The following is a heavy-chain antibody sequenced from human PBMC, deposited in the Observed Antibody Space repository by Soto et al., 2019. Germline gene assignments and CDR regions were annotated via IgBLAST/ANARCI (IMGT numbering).Heavy chain of an antibody. CDR1: GFTFSDYY. CDR3: ALSDRSRWPPFDY. J-gene: IGHJ4*02. CDR2: ISSSGSTI. Sequence: GGSLRLSCAASGFTFSDYYMSWIRQAPGKGLEWVSYISSSGSTIYYADSVKGRFTISRDNAKNSLYLQMNSLRAEDTAVYYCALSDRSRWPPFDYWGQGTLVTVSS. D-gene: IGHD6-13*01. V-gene: IGHV3-11*01.